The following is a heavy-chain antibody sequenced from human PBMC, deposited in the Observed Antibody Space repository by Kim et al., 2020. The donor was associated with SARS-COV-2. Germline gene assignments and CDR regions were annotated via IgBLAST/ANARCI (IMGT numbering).Heavy chain of an antibody. CDR3: ARHGRYQLLGGDY. V-gene: IGHV1-46*01. J-gene: IGHJ4*02. Sequence: YAQKFQGRVTMTRDTSTSTGYMELSSLRSEDTAVYYCARHGRYQLLGGDYWGQGTLVTVSS. D-gene: IGHD2-2*01.